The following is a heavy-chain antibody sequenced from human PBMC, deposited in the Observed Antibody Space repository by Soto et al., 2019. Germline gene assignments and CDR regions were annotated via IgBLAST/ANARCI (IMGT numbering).Heavy chain of an antibody. CDR3: ARGRADFYYYYMDV. J-gene: IGHJ6*03. CDR2: MNPNSGNT. Sequence: ASVKVSSKASGYTFTSYDINWVRQATGQGLEWMGWMNPNSGNTGYAQKFQGRVTMTRNTSISTAYMELSSLRSEDTAVYYCARGRADFYYYYMDVWGKRPTVTVSS. D-gene: IGHD3-3*01. V-gene: IGHV1-8*01. CDR1: GYTFTSYD.